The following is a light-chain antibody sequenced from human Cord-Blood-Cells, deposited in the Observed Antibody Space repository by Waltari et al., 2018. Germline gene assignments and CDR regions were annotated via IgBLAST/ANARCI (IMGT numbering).Light chain of an antibody. CDR3: QSADSSGTYPYV. Sequence: SYELTQPPSVSVSPGQTARITCSGDALPKQYAYWYQQKPGQAPVLVIYKDSERPAGIPERCSGSSSGTTVTLTISGVQAEDEADYYCQSADSSGTYPYVFGTGTKVTVL. CDR1: ALPKQY. CDR2: KDS. J-gene: IGLJ1*01. V-gene: IGLV3-25*03.